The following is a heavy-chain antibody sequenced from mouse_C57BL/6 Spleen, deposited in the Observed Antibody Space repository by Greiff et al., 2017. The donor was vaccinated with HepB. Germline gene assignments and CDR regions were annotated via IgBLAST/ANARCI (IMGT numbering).Heavy chain of an antibody. Sequence: QVQLKESGAELVRPGTSVKMSCKASGYTFTNYWIGWAKQRPGHGLEWIGDIYPGGGYTNYNEKFKGKATLTADKSSSTAYMQFSSLTSEDSAIYYCAREGLRQGYFDYWGQGTTLTVSS. CDR1: GYTFTNYW. CDR3: AREGLRQGYFDY. V-gene: IGHV1-63*01. CDR2: IYPGGGYT. J-gene: IGHJ2*01. D-gene: IGHD2-4*01.